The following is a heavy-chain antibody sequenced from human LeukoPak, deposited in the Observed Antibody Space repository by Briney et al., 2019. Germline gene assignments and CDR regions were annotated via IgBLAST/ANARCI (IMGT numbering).Heavy chain of an antibody. CDR3: AKEGFDY. V-gene: IGHV3-23*01. Sequence: GGSLRLSCSASGLTFTNYAMTWIRQAPGKGLEWVSAIGGSDGTTFYADSVKGRFTISRDNSQNTVYLQMNSLRAEDTAIYFCAKEGFDYWGQGTLVTVSS. J-gene: IGHJ4*02. CDR2: IGGSDGTT. CDR1: GLTFTNYA.